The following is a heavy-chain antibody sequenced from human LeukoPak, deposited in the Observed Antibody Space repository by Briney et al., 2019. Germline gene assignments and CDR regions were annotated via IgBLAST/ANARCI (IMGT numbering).Heavy chain of an antibody. CDR2: IYSGGGT. CDR3: ARGFRSVTTWGYFDY. D-gene: IGHD4-17*01. J-gene: IGHJ4*02. V-gene: IGHV3-66*01. CDR1: GFTVSTNY. Sequence: GGSLRLSCAASGFTVSTNYMSWVRQAPGKGLEWVSLIYSGGGTYYADSVKGRFTISRDNSRNTLSLQMNSLRVDDTAVYYCARGFRSVTTWGYFDYWGQGALVAVSS.